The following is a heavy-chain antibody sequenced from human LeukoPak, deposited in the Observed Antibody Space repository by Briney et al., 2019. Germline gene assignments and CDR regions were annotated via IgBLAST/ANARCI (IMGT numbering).Heavy chain of an antibody. CDR1: GFTFSSYS. J-gene: IGHJ3*02. Sequence: PGGSLRLSCAASGFTFSSYSMNWLRQAPGKGLEWVSSISSSSSYIYYADSVKGRFTISRDNAKNSLYLQMNSLRAEDTAVYYCARVSQQNTIFGVVIIRLDAFDIWGQGTMVTVSS. CDR3: ARVSQQNTIFGVVIIRLDAFDI. D-gene: IGHD3-3*01. CDR2: ISSSSSYI. V-gene: IGHV3-21*01.